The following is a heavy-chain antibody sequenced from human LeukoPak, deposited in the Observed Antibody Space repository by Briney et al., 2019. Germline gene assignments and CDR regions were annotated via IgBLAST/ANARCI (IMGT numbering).Heavy chain of an antibody. CDR2: IYHSGST. V-gene: IGHV4-30-2*01. D-gene: IGHD3-22*01. CDR1: GGSISSGGYS. J-gene: IGHJ3*02. Sequence: PSQTLSLTCAVSGGSISSGGYSWSWIRQPPGKGLEWIGYIYHSGSTYYNPSLKSRVTISVDRSKNQFSLKLSSVTAADTAVYYCARTYYYDRSGYSSGAFDIWGQGTMVTV. CDR3: ARTYYYDRSGYSSGAFDI.